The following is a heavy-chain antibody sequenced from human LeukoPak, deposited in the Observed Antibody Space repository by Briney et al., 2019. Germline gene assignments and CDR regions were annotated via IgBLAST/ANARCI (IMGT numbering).Heavy chain of an antibody. D-gene: IGHD3-22*01. CDR2: IYYSGST. CDR3: ASSYYDSSGYYLDAFDI. V-gene: IGHV4-31*03. CDR1: GGSISSGGYY. J-gene: IGHJ3*02. Sequence: PSQTLSLTCTVSGGSISSGGYYWSWIRQHPGKGLEWIGYIYYSGSTYYNPSLKSRVTISVDTSKNQFSLKLSSVTAADTAVYYCASSYYDSSGYYLDAFDIWGQGTMVTVSS.